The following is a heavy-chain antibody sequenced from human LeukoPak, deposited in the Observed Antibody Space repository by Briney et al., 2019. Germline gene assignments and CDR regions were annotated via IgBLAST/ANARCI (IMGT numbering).Heavy chain of an antibody. CDR3: ARGREGYSYAVDY. V-gene: IGHV4-34*01. Sequence: KPSETLSLTCAVYGGSFSGYYWSWLRQPPGKGLEWIGEINHSGSTDYNPSLKSRVTISVDTSKNQFSLKLSSVTAADTAVYYCARGREGYSYAVDYWGQGTLVTVSS. CDR1: GGSFSGYY. J-gene: IGHJ4*02. CDR2: INHSGST. D-gene: IGHD5-18*01.